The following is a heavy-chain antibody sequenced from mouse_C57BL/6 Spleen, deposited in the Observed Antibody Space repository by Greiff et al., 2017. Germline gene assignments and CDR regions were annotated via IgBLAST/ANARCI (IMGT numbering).Heavy chain of an antibody. V-gene: IGHV1-64*01. CDR1: GYTFTSYW. J-gene: IGHJ2*01. CDR2: IHPNSGST. Sequence: VQLQQPGAELVKPGASVKLSCKASGYTFTSYWMPWVKQRPGQGLEWIGMIHPNSGSTNYNEKFKSKATLTVDKSSSTAYMQLSSLTSEDSAVYYCAREGYYGSTDYWGQGTTLTVSS. CDR3: AREGYYGSTDY. D-gene: IGHD1-1*01.